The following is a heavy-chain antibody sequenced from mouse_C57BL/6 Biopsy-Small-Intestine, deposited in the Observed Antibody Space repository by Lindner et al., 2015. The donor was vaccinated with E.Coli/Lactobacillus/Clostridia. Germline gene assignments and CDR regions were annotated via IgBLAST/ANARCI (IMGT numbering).Heavy chain of an antibody. J-gene: IGHJ4*01. Sequence: VQLQESGPELVKPGDSVKISCKASGYSFTGYFMNWVMQSHGKSLEWIGRINPYNGDTFYNQKFKGKATLTVDKSSSTAHMELQSLTSEDSAVYYCALYGSSYYAMDYWGQGTSVTVSS. CDR1: GYSFTGYF. CDR2: INPYNGDT. CDR3: ALYGSSYYAMDY. V-gene: IGHV1-20*01. D-gene: IGHD1-1*01.